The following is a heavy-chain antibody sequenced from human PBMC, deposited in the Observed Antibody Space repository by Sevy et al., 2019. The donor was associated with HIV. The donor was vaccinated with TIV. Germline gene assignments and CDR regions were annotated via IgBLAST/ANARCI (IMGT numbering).Heavy chain of an antibody. D-gene: IGHD3-22*01. CDR1: GYSFTSYW. Sequence: GGSLRLSCKGSGYSFTSYWIGWVRQMPGKGLEWMGIIYPGDSDTRYSPSFQGQVTMSADKSISTAYLQWSSLKASDTAMYYCARLYYYDSSGYRDYWGQGTLVTVSS. V-gene: IGHV5-51*01. J-gene: IGHJ4*02. CDR3: ARLYYYDSSGYRDY. CDR2: IYPGDSDT.